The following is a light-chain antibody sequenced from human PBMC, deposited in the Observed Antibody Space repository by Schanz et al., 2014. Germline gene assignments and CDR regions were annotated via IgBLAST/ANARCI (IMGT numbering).Light chain of an antibody. CDR3: QQYNSYSTWT. V-gene: IGKV1-5*01. Sequence: DIQVTQSPSSLSASVGDRVTITCRASQSISSYLNWYQQKPGKAPKLLIYAASSLESGVPSRFSGSGSGTEFTLTISSLQPDDFATYYCQQYNSYSTWTFGQGTKVEIK. CDR2: AAS. CDR1: QSISSY. J-gene: IGKJ1*01.